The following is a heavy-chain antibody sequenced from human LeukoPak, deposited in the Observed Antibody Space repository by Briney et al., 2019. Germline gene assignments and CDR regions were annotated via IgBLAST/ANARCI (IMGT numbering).Heavy chain of an antibody. CDR1: GGTFSSYA. CDR3: ASNFWSNQPAGYYYYYYYMDV. J-gene: IGHJ6*03. CDR2: IIPIFGTA. D-gene: IGHD3-3*01. V-gene: IGHV1-69*05. Sequence: SVKVSRNASGGTFSSYAISWVRQAPGQGLERMGGIIPIFGTANYAQKFQGRVTITTDESTSTAYMELSSLRSEDTAVYYCASNFWSNQPAGYYYYYYYMDVWGKGTTVTVSS.